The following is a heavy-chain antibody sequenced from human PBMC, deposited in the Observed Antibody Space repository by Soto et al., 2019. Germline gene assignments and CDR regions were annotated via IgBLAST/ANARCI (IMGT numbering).Heavy chain of an antibody. CDR1: GYTFTSYA. J-gene: IGHJ4*02. Sequence: GXSVKVSCKASGYTFTSYAMHWVRQAPGQRLEWMGWINAGNGNTKYSQKFQGRVTITRDTSASTAYMELSSLRSEDTAVYYCARQEESGSHFDYWGQGTLVTVSS. CDR3: ARQEESGSHFDY. V-gene: IGHV1-3*01. D-gene: IGHD1-26*01. CDR2: INAGNGNT.